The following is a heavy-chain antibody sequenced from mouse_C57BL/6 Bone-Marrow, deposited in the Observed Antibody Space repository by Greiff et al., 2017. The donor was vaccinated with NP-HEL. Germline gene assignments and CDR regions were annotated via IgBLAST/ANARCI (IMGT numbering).Heavy chain of an antibody. J-gene: IGHJ1*03. CDR2: IDPENGDT. CDR3: TPDCWYFDV. Sequence: EVKLMESGAELVRPGASVKLSCTASGFNIKDDYMHWVKQRPEQGLEWIGWIDPENGDTEYASKFQGKATITADTSSNTAYLQLSSLTSEDTAVYYCTPDCWYFDVWGTGTTVTVSS. V-gene: IGHV14-4*01. CDR1: GFNIKDDY.